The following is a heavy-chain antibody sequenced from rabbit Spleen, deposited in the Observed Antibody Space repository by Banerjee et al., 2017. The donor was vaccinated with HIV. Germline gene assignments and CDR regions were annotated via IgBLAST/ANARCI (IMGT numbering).Heavy chain of an antibody. CDR1: GFSFSKNDY. D-gene: IGHD2-1*01. Sequence: QEQLEESGGDLVKPEGSLTLTCTASGFSFSKNDYMCWVRQAPGKGLEWIACIYGGNSGSTYYASWAKGRFTISKTSSTTVTLQMTSLTAADTATYFCASPGAWRGDGDGTDFWGPGTLVTVS. CDR3: ASPGAWRGDGDGTDF. J-gene: IGHJ6*01. V-gene: IGHV1S45*01. CDR2: IYGGNSGST.